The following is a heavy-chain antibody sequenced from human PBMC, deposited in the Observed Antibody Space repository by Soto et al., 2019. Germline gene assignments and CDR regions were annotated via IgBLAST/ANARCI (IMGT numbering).Heavy chain of an antibody. CDR2: IMPVFATP. Sequence: QVQLVQSGAEVQKPGSSVEVSCKASGGTFSASAISWVRQAPGQGLEWVGGIMPVFATPDYAQKFQGRVTITADESTTTAYLELTSLRTDDTAVYYCARDKDRQQLGGNYYYILDVWGQGTAITVSS. CDR3: ARDKDRQQLGGNYYYILDV. CDR1: GGTFSASA. J-gene: IGHJ6*02. V-gene: IGHV1-69*12. D-gene: IGHD3-3*02.